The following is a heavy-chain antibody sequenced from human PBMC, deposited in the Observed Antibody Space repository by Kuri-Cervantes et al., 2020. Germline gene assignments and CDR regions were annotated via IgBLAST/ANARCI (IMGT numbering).Heavy chain of an antibody. Sequence: GSLRLSCTVSGYSISSGYYWGWIRRPPGKGLEWIGEINHSGSTNYNPSLKSRVTISVDTSKNQFSLKLSSVTAADTAVYYCARLVTTSWFDPWGQGTLVTVSS. D-gene: IGHD4-11*01. CDR1: GYSISSGYY. V-gene: IGHV4-38-2*02. J-gene: IGHJ5*02. CDR2: INHSGST. CDR3: ARLVTTSWFDP.